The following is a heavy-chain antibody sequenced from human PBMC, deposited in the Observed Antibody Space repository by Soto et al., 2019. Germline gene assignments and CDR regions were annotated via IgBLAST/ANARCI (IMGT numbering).Heavy chain of an antibody. Sequence: QVQLVQSGAEVKKPGSSVKVSCKASGGTFSSYAISWVRQAPGQGLEWRGGIIPIFGTANYAQKFQGRVAXXAXNXXSTAYMELTSLSTEDTAVDYCARPVVRGVHDGMAVWGQGTTVTVAS. CDR3: ARPVVRGVHDGMAV. D-gene: IGHD3-10*01. CDR2: IIPIFGTA. V-gene: IGHV1-69*14. J-gene: IGHJ6*02. CDR1: GGTFSSYA.